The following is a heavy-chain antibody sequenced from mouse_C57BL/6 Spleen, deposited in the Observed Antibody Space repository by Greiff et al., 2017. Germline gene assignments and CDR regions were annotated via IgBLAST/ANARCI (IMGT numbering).Heavy chain of an antibody. D-gene: IGHD1-1*01. J-gene: IGHJ1*03. CDR1: GYTFTSYW. V-gene: IGHV1-64*01. CDR3: ERNYGSSSRYFEV. CDR2: IHPNSGST. Sequence: QVQLQQPGAELVKPGASVKLSCKASGYTFTSYWMHWVKQRPGQGLEWIGMIHPNSGSTNYNEKFKSKATLTVDKSSSTAYMQLSSLTSEDSAVYYCERNYGSSSRYFEVWGTGTTVTVAS.